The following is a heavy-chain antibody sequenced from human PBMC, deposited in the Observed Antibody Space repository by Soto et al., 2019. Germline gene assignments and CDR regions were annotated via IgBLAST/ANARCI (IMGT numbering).Heavy chain of an antibody. D-gene: IGHD1-20*01. CDR1: GGSISSYY. CDR2: IYYSGST. Sequence: QVQLQESGPGLVKPSETLSLTCTVSGGSISSYYWSWIRQPPGKGLEWIGYIYYSGSTNYNPSLMSRVTISVETFTIRVSLKLSSVTAADTAVDYCARVVGISGVDLYYGMDVWGQGTTVTVSS. V-gene: IGHV4-59*01. CDR3: ARVVGISGVDLYYGMDV. J-gene: IGHJ6*02.